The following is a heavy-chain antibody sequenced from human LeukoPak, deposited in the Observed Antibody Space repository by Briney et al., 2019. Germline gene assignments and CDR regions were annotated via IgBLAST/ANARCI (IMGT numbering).Heavy chain of an antibody. J-gene: IGHJ4*02. CDR3: ARDLLYSSLDY. V-gene: IGHV3-30*04. D-gene: IGHD6-13*01. CDR1: GFTFSSYA. Sequence: GGSLRLSCAVSGFTFSSYATHWVRQAPGKVLEWVAVISYDGSNKYDGDSVKGRFTISRDNSKNTLYLQMNSLRAEDTAVYYCARDLLYSSLDYWGQGTLVTVSS. CDR2: ISYDGSNK.